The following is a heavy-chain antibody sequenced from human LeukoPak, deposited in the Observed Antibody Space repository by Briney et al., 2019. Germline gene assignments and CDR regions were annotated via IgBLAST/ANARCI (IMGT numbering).Heavy chain of an antibody. Sequence: PSETPSLTCTVSGGSISSSSYYWGWIRQPPGKGLEWIGSIYYSGSTYYNPSLKSRVTISVDTSKNQFSLKLSSVTAADTAVYYCGRRDGVTGSDYWGQGTLVTVSS. D-gene: IGHD2-21*02. J-gene: IGHJ4*02. V-gene: IGHV4-39*07. CDR2: IYYSGST. CDR1: GGSISSSSYY. CDR3: GRRDGVTGSDY.